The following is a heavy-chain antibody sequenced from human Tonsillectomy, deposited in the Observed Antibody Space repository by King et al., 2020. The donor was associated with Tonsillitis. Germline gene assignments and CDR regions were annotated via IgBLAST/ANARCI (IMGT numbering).Heavy chain of an antibody. D-gene: IGHD3-3*01. V-gene: IGHV4-34*01. CDR3: ARGKHDFWSGYPDYFAS. CDR2: ISHSGST. Sequence: VQLQQWGARLLKPSETLSLTCAVYGGSFSDYYWGWIRQPPGKGLEWIGEISHSGSTNYNPSLKSRVTISLDTSKNQFSLKLTSVTAADTAVYYCARGKHDFWSGYPDYFASWGRGTPVTVSS. CDR1: GGSFSDYY. J-gene: IGHJ4*02.